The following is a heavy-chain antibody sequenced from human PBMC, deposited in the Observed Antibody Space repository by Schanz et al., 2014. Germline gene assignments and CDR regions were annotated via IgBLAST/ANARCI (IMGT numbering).Heavy chain of an antibody. CDR3: ARDPNSVNELDY. J-gene: IGHJ4*02. V-gene: IGHV3-7*03. D-gene: IGHD5-12*01. CDR1: GFTVSSNY. Sequence: EVQLVESGGGLVQPGGSLRLSCAASGFTVSSNYMSWVRQAPGKGLEWVANIKGDSSVKAYVDSVRGRFTLSRDNVKNSVYLQMNSLRVEDTAVCYCARDPNSVNELDYWGQGTLVTVSS. CDR2: IKGDSSVK.